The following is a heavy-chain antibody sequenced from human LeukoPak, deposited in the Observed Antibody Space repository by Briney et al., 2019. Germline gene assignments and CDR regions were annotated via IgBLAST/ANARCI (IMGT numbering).Heavy chain of an antibody. D-gene: IGHD3-9*01. Sequence: QPGGSLRLSCPASGFTFSSYWMHWVRRAPGKGLVWVSRIKGDGSHTIYADSVKGRFTISRDNAKNTLYLRMKSLRVEDTAVYHCVRDWDHFDFDSWGQGTLVTVS. CDR2: IKGDGSHT. CDR3: VRDWDHFDFDS. J-gene: IGHJ5*01. V-gene: IGHV3-74*01. CDR1: GFTFSSYW.